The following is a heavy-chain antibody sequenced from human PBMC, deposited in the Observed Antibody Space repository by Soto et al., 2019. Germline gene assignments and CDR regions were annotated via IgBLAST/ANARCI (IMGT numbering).Heavy chain of an antibody. V-gene: IGHV1-18*01. CDR1: GYTFSRYG. Sequence: QVQLVQSGVEVKKAGASVKVSCKASGYTFSRYGISWARQAPGQGLERMGWISDYNGNTHYAQKVQGRLIRTTDTSTRTAYMELRGLRSDDTAVYFCAREGYDSGSGTYSPPRYYGMDVWGQGTTVTVSS. CDR3: AREGYDSGSGTYSPPRYYGMDV. CDR2: ISDYNGNT. J-gene: IGHJ6*02. D-gene: IGHD3-10*01.